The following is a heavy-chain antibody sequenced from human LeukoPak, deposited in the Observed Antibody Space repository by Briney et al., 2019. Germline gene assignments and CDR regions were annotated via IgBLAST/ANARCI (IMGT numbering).Heavy chain of an antibody. CDR3: ARRYYDFWSGYYVDY. V-gene: IGHV4-38-2*01. D-gene: IGHD3-3*01. J-gene: IGHJ4*02. CDR1: GYSISSGYY. CDR2: IYHSGST. Sequence: SETLSLTCAVSGYSISSGYYWGWIRQPPGKGLEWIGSIYHSGSTYYNPSLKSRVTIPVDTSKNQFSLKLSSVTAADTAVYYCARRYYDFWSGYYVDYWGQGTLVTVSS.